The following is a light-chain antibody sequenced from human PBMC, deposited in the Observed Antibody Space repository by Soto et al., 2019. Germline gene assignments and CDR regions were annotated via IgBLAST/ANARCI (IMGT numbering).Light chain of an antibody. CDR3: QHYSGYPLT. V-gene: IGKV1-5*03. CDR2: KAS. CDR1: QSISRY. J-gene: IGKJ4*01. Sequence: DIQMTQSPSTLSASVGDRVTIACRASQSISRYLAWYQQQPGKAPKLLIYKASSLESGVPSRFSGSGSGTEFTLTISSLQPDDFATYSGQHYSGYPLTFGGGTQVEIK.